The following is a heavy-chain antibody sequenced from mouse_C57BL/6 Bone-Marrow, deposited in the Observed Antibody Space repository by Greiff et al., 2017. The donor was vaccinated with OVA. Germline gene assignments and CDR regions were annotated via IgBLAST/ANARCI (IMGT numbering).Heavy chain of an antibody. J-gene: IGHJ1*03. CDR1: GFTIKDDY. CDR3: TTSDYYGSSYWYFDV. CDR2: LDPENGDT. Sequence: EVQLQQSGAELVRPGASVKLSCTASGFTIKDDYMHWVKQRPEQGLAWIGWLDPENGDTEYASKFQGKATLTADTSSNTAYLQLSSLTSEDTAVYYCTTSDYYGSSYWYFDVWGTGTTVTVSS. D-gene: IGHD1-1*01. V-gene: IGHV14-4*01.